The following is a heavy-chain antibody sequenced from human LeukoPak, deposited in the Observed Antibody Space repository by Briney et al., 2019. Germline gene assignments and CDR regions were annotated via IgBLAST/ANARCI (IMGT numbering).Heavy chain of an antibody. CDR1: GGSISSGSYY. CDR2: IYTSGST. J-gene: IGHJ4*02. Sequence: PSQTLSLTCTVSGGSISSGSYYWSWIRQPAGKGLEWIGRIYTSGSTNYNPSLKSRVTISVDTSKNQFSLKLSSVTAADTAVYYCARGDSGSYQYYFDYWGQGTPVTVSS. V-gene: IGHV4-61*02. CDR3: ARGDSGSYQYYFDY. D-gene: IGHD1-26*01.